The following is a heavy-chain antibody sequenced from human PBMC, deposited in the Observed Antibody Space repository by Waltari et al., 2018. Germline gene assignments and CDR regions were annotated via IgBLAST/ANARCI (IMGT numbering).Heavy chain of an antibody. CDR1: GGTFSSYT. J-gene: IGHJ5*02. Sequence: QVQLVQSGAEVKKPGSSVKVSCKASGGTFSSYTISWVRQAPGQGLEWMGRIIPILGIANYAQKFQGRVTITADKSTSTAYMELSSLRSEDTAVYYCARDTIWGEDWFDPWGQGTLVTVSS. D-gene: IGHD3-16*01. CDR2: IIPILGIA. V-gene: IGHV1-69*02. CDR3: ARDTIWGEDWFDP.